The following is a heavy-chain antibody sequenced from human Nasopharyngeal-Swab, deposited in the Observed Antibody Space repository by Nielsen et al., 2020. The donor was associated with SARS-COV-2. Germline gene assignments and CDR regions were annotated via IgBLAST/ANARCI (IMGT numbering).Heavy chain of an antibody. Sequence: GESLKISCAASGFTVSSNYMSWVRQAPGKGLEWVSVIYSGGSTYYADSVKGRFTISRDNSKNTLYLQMNSLRAEDTAVYYCARVYYGSESSWGQGTLVTVSS. J-gene: IGHJ4*02. CDR3: ARVYYGSESS. CDR1: GFTVSSNY. CDR2: IYSGGST. V-gene: IGHV3-66*01. D-gene: IGHD3-10*01.